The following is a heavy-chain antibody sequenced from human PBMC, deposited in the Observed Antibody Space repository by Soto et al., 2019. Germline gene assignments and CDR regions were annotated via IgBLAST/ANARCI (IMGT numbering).Heavy chain of an antibody. CDR3: ARDLGSAEYYYYYYGMDV. Sequence: GGSLRLSCAASGFTVGIYAMHWVRQAPGKGLEWVAVISYDGSNKYYADSVTGRFTISRDNSKNTLYLQMNSLRAEDTAVYYCARDLGSAEYYYYYYGMDVWGQGTTVTV. CDR1: GFTVGIYA. CDR2: ISYDGSNK. V-gene: IGHV3-30-3*01. D-gene: IGHD1-26*01. J-gene: IGHJ6*02.